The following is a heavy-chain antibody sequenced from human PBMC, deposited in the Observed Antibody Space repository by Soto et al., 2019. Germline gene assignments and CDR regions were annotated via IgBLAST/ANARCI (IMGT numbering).Heavy chain of an antibody. V-gene: IGHV4-59*01. CDR1: GASMSSYY. D-gene: IGHD5-18*01. J-gene: IGHJ4*02. CDR3: ARDRGFRYGRGAIDH. CDR2: IYYNEETKQNIPP. Sequence: QVQLQESGPGLVKASETLSLTCSVSGASMSSYYWSWIRQPPGKGLEWIGNIYYNEETKQNIPPKNNPTLNSRVTMSLDTSKNQFFLKLTSVTAADTAIYYCARDRGFRYGRGAIDHWGQGTLVTVSS.